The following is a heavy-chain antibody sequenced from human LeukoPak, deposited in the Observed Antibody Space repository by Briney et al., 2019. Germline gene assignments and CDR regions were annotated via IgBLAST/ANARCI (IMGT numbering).Heavy chain of an antibody. J-gene: IGHJ4*02. D-gene: IGHD2-15*01. CDR1: GFTFSSYA. V-gene: IGHV3-30-3*01. CDR3: AREDPDIVVAATPPDY. Sequence: PGGSLRLSCAASGFTFSSYAMHWVRQAPGKGLEWVAVISYDGSNKYYADSVKGRFTISRDNSKNTLYLQMNSLRAEDTAVYYCAREDPDIVVAATPPDYWGQGTLVTVSS. CDR2: ISYDGSNK.